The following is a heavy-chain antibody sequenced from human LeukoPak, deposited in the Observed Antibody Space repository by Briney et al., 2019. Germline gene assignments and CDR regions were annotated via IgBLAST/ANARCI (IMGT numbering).Heavy chain of an antibody. J-gene: IGHJ4*02. Sequence: GGSLRLSCAASGFTFSSYAMHWVRQAPGKGLEYVSAISSNGGSTYYGDSVKGRFTISRDNSKNTLYLQMGSLRAEDMAVYYCARGSLNPYYDYWGQGTLVTVSS. V-gene: IGHV3-64*02. CDR1: GFTFSSYA. D-gene: IGHD1-14*01. CDR3: ARGSLNPYYDY. CDR2: ISSNGGST.